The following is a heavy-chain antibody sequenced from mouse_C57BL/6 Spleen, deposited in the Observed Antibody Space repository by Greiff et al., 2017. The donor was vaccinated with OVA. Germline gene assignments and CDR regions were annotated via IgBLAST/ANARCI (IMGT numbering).Heavy chain of an antibody. CDR1: GYTFTSYW. CDR2: IYPGSGST. Sequence: QVQLKQPGAELVKPGASVKMSCKASGYTFTSYWITWVKQRPGQGLEWIGDIYPGSGSTNYNEKFKSKATLTVDTSCSTAYMQLSSLTSEDSAVYYCARERGAYWGQGTLVTVSA. CDR3: ARERGAY. J-gene: IGHJ3*01. V-gene: IGHV1-55*01.